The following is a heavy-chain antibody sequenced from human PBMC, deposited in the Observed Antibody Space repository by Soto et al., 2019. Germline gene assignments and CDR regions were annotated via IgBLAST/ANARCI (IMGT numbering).Heavy chain of an antibody. Sequence: GESLKISCKGSGYSFTSYWITWVRQMPGKGLEWMGRIDPSDSYTNYSPSFQGHVTISADKSISTAYLQWSSLKASDTAMYYCAREGALSSSWYTRFDPWGQGTLVTVSS. J-gene: IGHJ5*02. CDR2: IDPSDSYT. D-gene: IGHD6-13*01. CDR1: GYSFTSYW. V-gene: IGHV5-10-1*01. CDR3: AREGALSSSWYTRFDP.